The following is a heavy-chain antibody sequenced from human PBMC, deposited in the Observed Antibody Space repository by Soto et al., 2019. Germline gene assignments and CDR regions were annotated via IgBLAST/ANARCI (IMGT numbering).Heavy chain of an antibody. Sequence: GASVKVSCEASGYTFTSYDINWVRQAPGQRLEWMGWINAGNGNTKYSQKFQGRVTMTTDTSTSTAYMELRSLRSDDTAVYYCARDSPPVDYWGQGTLVTVSS. CDR3: ARDSPPVDY. V-gene: IGHV1-18*01. CDR1: GYTFTSYD. CDR2: INAGNGNT. J-gene: IGHJ4*02.